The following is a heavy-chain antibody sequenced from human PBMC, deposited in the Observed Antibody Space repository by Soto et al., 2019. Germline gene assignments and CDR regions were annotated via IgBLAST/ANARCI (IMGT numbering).Heavy chain of an antibody. CDR2: IIPIFGTA. V-gene: IGHV1-69*12. J-gene: IGHJ4*02. Sequence: QVQLVQSGAEVKKPGSSVKVSCKASGGTFSSYAISWVRQAPGQGLEWMGGIIPIFGTANYAQKFQGRVTXXAXEXXSTADMELSSLRSEDTAVYYCASFGYDRRAYYFDYWGQGTLVTVSS. D-gene: IGHD3-22*01. CDR3: ASFGYDRRAYYFDY. CDR1: GGTFSSYA.